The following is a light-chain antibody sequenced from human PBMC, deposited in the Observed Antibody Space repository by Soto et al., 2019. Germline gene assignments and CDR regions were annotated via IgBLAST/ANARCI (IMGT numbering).Light chain of an antibody. V-gene: IGKV3-15*01. CDR1: QSVSSN. J-gene: IGKJ1*01. CDR3: QQYGSSLPWT. CDR2: DAS. Sequence: EIVMTQSPATLSVSPGERATLSCRASQSVSSNLAWYQQKPGQAPRLLIYDASTRATGIPARFSGSGSGTEFTLTISSLQSEDFAVYYCQQYGSSLPWTFGQGTKVEIK.